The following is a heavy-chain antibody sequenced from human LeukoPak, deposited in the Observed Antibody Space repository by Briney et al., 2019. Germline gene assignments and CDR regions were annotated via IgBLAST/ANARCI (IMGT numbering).Heavy chain of an antibody. D-gene: IGHD3-22*01. CDR2: ISWNSGSI. J-gene: IGHJ4*02. Sequence: SGGSLRLSCAASGFTFDDYAMHWVRQAPGKGLEWVSGISWNSGSIGYADSVKGRFTISRDNAKNSLYLQMNSLRAEDTAVYYCAREDYYDSSGFGGGYWGQGTLVTVSS. CDR3: AREDYYDSSGFGGGY. CDR1: GFTFDDYA. V-gene: IGHV3-9*01.